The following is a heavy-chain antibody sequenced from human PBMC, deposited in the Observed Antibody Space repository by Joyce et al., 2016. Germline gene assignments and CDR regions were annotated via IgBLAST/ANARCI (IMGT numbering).Heavy chain of an antibody. V-gene: IGHV4-31*03. J-gene: IGHJ6*03. D-gene: IGHD6-13*01. Sequence: QVQLQESGPGLVKPSQTLSLTCTVSGDSISRDGYYWSWNRQPPGKDLEWTGYIYYPGTTSYNPSLKSRVTISVDTSKNQFSLRLSSVTAADTAVYYCARARYSPSRDYFYYMDVWGKGTPVTVSS. CDR1: GDSISRDGYY. CDR3: ARARYSPSRDYFYYMDV. CDR2: IYYPGTT.